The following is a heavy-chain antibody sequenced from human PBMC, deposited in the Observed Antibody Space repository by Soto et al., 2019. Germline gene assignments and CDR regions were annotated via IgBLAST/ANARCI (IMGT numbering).Heavy chain of an antibody. CDR1: GFTFSDYY. D-gene: IGHD3-10*01. J-gene: IGHJ4*02. CDR3: ARDFDYYGSGSYLGY. Sequence: PGGSLRLSCAASGFTFSDYYMSWIRQAPGKGLEWVSYISSSSSYTNYADSVKGRFTISRDNAKNSLYLQMNSLRAEDTAVYYCARDFDYYGSGSYLGYWGQGTLVTVSS. CDR2: ISSSSSYT. V-gene: IGHV3-11*05.